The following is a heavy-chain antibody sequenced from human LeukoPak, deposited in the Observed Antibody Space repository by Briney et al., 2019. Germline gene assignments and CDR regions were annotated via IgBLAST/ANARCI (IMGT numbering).Heavy chain of an antibody. CDR1: GFTFSSYA. V-gene: IGHV3-23*01. J-gene: IGHJ4*02. CDR2: ISGSGGST. D-gene: IGHD3-22*01. Sequence: PGGSLRLSCAASGFTFSSYAMSWVRQAPGKGLEWVSAISGSGGSTYYADSVKGRFTVSRDNSQNTLYLQMSSLTTEDTAMYYCAKDRGDYFDTSSQSFDSWGQGTLVTVSS. CDR3: AKDRGDYFDTSSQSFDS.